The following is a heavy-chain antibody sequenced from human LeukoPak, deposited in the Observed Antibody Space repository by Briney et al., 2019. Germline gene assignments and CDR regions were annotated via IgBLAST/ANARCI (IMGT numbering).Heavy chain of an antibody. Sequence: GASVKVSCKASGGTFSSYAISWVRQAPGQGLEWMGGIIPIFGTANYAQKFQGRVTMTRDTSTSTVYMELSSLRSEDTAVYYCARARDIVVVPAAILGGDFDYWGQGTLVTVSS. D-gene: IGHD2-2*01. CDR3: ARARDIVVVPAAILGGDFDY. J-gene: IGHJ4*02. CDR1: GGTFSSYA. V-gene: IGHV1-69*05. CDR2: IIPIFGTA.